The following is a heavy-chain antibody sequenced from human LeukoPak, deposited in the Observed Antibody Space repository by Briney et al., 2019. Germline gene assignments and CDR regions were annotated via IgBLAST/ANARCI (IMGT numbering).Heavy chain of an antibody. CDR1: GFTFSSYS. D-gene: IGHD3-3*01. CDR3: ARGSYYDFWSGYDY. V-gene: IGHV3-21*01. CDR2: ISSSSSYI. J-gene: IGHJ4*02. Sequence: GGSLRLSCAASGFTFSSYSMTWVCQAPGKGLEWVSSISSSSSYIYYADSVKGRFTISRDNAKNSLYLQMNSLRAEDTAVYYCARGSYYDFWSGYDYWGQGTLVTVSS.